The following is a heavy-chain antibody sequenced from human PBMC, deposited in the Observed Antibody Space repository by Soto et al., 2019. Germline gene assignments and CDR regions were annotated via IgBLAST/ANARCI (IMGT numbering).Heavy chain of an antibody. J-gene: IGHJ4*02. CDR2: ISAYNGNI. D-gene: IGHD3-9*01. Sequence: QVRLVQSGAEVKKPGASVKVSCKTYGYDFTNYGINWVRQAPGQGLEWMGWISAYNGNIVYAQNFRGRATLTTDTSTGSAYMEPRSLRSDDTPVYYCARGHDILPGWKFTFWGQGTLVTVSS. CDR1: GYDFTNYG. V-gene: IGHV1-18*01. CDR3: ARGHDILPGWKFTF.